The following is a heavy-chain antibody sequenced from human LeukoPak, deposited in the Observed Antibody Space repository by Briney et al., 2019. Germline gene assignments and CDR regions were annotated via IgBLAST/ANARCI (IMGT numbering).Heavy chain of an antibody. CDR1: GGSVSSGGYS. V-gene: IGHV4-30-2*01. D-gene: IGHD2-2*02. CDR2: IYHSGST. J-gene: IGHJ4*02. CDR3: ARVRYCSSTSCYRRDAYFDY. Sequence: SQTLSLTCALSGGSVSSGGYSWSWIRQPPGKGLAWIGYIYHSGSTYYNPSLKSRVTISVDRSKNQFSLKLSSVTAADTAVYYCARVRYCSSTSCYRRDAYFDYWGQATLVTVSS.